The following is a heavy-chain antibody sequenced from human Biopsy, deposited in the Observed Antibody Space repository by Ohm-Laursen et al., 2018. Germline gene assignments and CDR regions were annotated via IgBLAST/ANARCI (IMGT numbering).Heavy chain of an antibody. CDR3: ARVFCTSTTCYGLLDN. D-gene: IGHD2/OR15-2a*01. J-gene: IGHJ4*02. CDR1: GYTFTSYE. Sequence: ASVKVSCKTSGYTFTSYEINWVRQATGQGLEWMGWMNPDSGNTGYPPKLQDRVTMTADTSTNTAHMELRSLRSDDTAVYYCARVFCTSTTCYGLLDNWGQGTVVTVSS. CDR2: MNPDSGNT. V-gene: IGHV1-8*01.